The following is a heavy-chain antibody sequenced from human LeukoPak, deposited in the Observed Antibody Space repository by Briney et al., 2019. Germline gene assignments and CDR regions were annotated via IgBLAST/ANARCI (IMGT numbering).Heavy chain of an antibody. CDR1: GFTFSSYA. Sequence: PGGSLRLSCAASGFTFSSYAMHWVRQAPGKGLEYVSAISSNGGSTYYANSVKGRFTISRDNSKNTLYLQMGSLRAEDMAVYYCARGGYSYGSTLDYWGQGTLVTVSS. D-gene: IGHD5-18*01. J-gene: IGHJ4*02. CDR2: ISSNGGST. CDR3: ARGGYSYGSTLDY. V-gene: IGHV3-64*01.